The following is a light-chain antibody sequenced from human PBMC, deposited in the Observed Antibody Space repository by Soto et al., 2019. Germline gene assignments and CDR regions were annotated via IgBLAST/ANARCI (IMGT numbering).Light chain of an antibody. Sequence: EIVMTQSPATLSVSPGERATLSCRASQSVSSNLAWYPQKPGQAPRLLIYGASTRATSIPARFSGSGSGTEFTLPISSLQSEDFAVYYCQQYNNWPPLTFGGGTKVEIK. J-gene: IGKJ4*01. CDR2: GAS. CDR1: QSVSSN. CDR3: QQYNNWPPLT. V-gene: IGKV3-15*01.